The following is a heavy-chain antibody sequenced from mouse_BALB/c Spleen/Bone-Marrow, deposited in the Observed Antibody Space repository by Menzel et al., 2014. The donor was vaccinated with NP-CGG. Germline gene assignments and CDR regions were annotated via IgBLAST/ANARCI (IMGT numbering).Heavy chain of an antibody. CDR3: TRWEVRGYYAMDY. CDR2: IYPGSGST. CDR1: GYTFTSYW. V-gene: IGHV1S22*01. J-gene: IGHJ4*01. Sequence: LQQSGSELVRPGVSVKLSCKASGYTFTSYWMHWVKQRPGQGPERIGKIYPGSGSTNYDEKFKNKATLTVDTSSSTVYMQLSSLTSEDSAVYYCTRWEVRGYYAMDYWDQRTSVNVSS. D-gene: IGHD2-14*01.